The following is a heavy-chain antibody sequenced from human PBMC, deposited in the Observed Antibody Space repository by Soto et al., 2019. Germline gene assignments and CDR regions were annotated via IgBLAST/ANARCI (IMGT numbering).Heavy chain of an antibody. D-gene: IGHD2-21*02. Sequence: QITLKESGPTLVKPTQTLTLTCTFSGFSLSTGGVGVGWIRQPPGKALEWLALIYWDDDKRYSPSLKSRLTAIKDSAKIQVVLTMTNPDPVGTATYYCAHSRCGGDCLRSYSSHYYYGMDVWGQGTTVSVSS. V-gene: IGHV2-5*02. CDR2: IYWDDDK. J-gene: IGHJ6*02. CDR3: AHSRCGGDCLRSYSSHYYYGMDV. CDR1: GFSLSTGGVG.